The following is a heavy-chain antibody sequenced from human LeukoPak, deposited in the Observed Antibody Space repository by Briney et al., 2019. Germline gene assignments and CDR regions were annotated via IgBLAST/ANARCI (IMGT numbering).Heavy chain of an antibody. CDR3: AKDGDPRVGEGYFQH. CDR2: ISGSGGST. D-gene: IGHD2-21*02. Sequence: GGSLRLSCAASGFTFSSYAMSWVRQAPGKGLEWVSAISGSGGSTYYADSVKGRFTISRDNSKNTLYLQMNSLRAEDTAVYYCAKDGDPRVGEGYFQHWGQGTLVTVSS. CDR1: GFTFSSYA. J-gene: IGHJ1*01. V-gene: IGHV3-23*01.